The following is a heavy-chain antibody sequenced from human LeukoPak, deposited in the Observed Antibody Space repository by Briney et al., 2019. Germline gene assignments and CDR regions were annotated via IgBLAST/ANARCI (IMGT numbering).Heavy chain of an antibody. CDR3: ARVRSMYYDFWSGPVLDAFDI. Sequence: SETLSLTCAVYGGSFSGYYWSWIRQPPGKGLEWIGEINHSGSTNYNPSLKSRVTISVDTSKNQFSLKLSSVTAADTAVYYCARVRSMYYDFWSGPVLDAFDIWGQGTMVTVSS. D-gene: IGHD3-3*01. V-gene: IGHV4-34*01. CDR2: INHSGST. CDR1: GGSFSGYY. J-gene: IGHJ3*02.